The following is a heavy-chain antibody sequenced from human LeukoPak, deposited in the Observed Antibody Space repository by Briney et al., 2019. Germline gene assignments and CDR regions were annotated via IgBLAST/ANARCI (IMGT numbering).Heavy chain of an antibody. D-gene: IGHD3-9*01. CDR3: ARDRDDILTGYFDY. CDR2: ISSSSSYI. J-gene: IGHJ4*02. V-gene: IGHV3-21*01. CDR1: GFTFSSYA. Sequence: GGSLRLSCAASGFTFSSYAMSWVRQAPGKGLEWVSSISSSSSYIYYADSVKGRSTISRDNAKNSLYLQMNSLRAEDTAVYYCARDRDDILTGYFDYWGQGTLVTVSS.